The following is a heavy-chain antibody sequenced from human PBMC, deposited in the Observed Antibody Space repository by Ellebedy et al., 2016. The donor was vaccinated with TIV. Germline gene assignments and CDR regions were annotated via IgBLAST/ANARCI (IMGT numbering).Heavy chain of an antibody. D-gene: IGHD2-21*02. CDR1: GYSFINYA. CDR3: ARGGVYAYCGGDCYSNWFDP. J-gene: IGHJ5*02. CDR2: INAGNGNT. V-gene: IGHV1-3*01. Sequence: AASVKVSCKASGYSFINYAMHWVRQAPGQRLEWMGWINAGNGNTKYSQNFQGRVSITRDTSATTAYMELSSLRYEDTAVYYCARGGVYAYCGGDCYSNWFDPWGQGTLVTVSA.